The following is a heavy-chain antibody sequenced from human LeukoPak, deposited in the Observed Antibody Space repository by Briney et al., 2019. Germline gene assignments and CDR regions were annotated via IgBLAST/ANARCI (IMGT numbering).Heavy chain of an antibody. CDR1: GFTFDDYA. CDR2: ISWNSGSI. D-gene: IGHD3-22*01. Sequence: PGRSLRLSCAASGFTFDDYAMHWVRQAPGRGLEWVSGISWNSGSIRYVDSVKGRFTISRDNAKNSLYLQMNSLRAEDTALYYCAKGNGRLTYYYDSSGYFSDNYFDYWGQGTLVTVSS. J-gene: IGHJ4*02. CDR3: AKGNGRLTYYYDSSGYFSDNYFDY. V-gene: IGHV3-9*01.